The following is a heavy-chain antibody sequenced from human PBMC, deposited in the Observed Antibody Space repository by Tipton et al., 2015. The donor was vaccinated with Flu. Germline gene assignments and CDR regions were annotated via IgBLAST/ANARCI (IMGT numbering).Heavy chain of an antibody. V-gene: IGHV4-4*07. CDR3: ARARQWGSYFDWFDP. CDR1: GGSISSYH. D-gene: IGHD1-26*01. J-gene: IGHJ5*02. Sequence: TLSLTCTVSGGSISSYHWSWIRQPTGKGLEWIGRIHTSGSTNYSPSLKSRVTLSVDTTKNQFSLKLSSVTAADTAVYYCARARQWGSYFDWFDPWGQGTLVTVSS. CDR2: IHTSGST.